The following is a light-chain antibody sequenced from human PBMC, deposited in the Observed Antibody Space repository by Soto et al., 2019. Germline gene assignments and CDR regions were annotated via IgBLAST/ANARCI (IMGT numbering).Light chain of an antibody. V-gene: IGKV3-11*01. Sequence: EIVLPQSPATLSLSPGERATLSCRASQSVSSSLAWYQQKPGQAPRLLIYDASNSAIGIPARISGSGSGTDFTLTISSLETEDFAVYYCQQRSYWPLTFSGGTKVEIK. CDR3: QQRSYWPLT. J-gene: IGKJ4*01. CDR1: QSVSSS. CDR2: DAS.